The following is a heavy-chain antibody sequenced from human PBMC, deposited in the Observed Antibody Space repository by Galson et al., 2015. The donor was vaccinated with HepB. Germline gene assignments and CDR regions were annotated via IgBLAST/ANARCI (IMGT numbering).Heavy chain of an antibody. CDR2: INPSGGST. D-gene: IGHD6-6*01. CDR1: GYTFTSYY. J-gene: IGHJ2*01. CDR3: ARGIAVRPHWYFDL. Sequence: SVKVSCKASGYTFTSYYMHWVRQAPGQGLEWMGIINPSGGSTSYAQKFQGRVTLTRDTSTSTFYMELSSLRSEDTAVFYCARGIAVRPHWYFDLWGRGTLATVSS. V-gene: IGHV1-46*01.